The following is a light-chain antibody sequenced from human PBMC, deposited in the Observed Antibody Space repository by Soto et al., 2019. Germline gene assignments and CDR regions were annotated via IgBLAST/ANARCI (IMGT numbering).Light chain of an antibody. V-gene: IGKV3-11*01. J-gene: IGKJ5*01. CDR2: DAS. Sequence: LTQAPSTLCAIAVMTATLSCRRSLNVNSYLARYQQKPGQAPRLLIYDASNRAAGIPARFSGSGSGTDFTLTISCLEPEDFALYYCQQRQYGPTIKFGEGTRLEIK. CDR3: QQRQYGPTIK. CDR1: LNVNSY.